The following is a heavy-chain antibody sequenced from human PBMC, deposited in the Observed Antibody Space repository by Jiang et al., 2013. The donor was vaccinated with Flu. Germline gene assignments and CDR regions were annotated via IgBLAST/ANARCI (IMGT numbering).Heavy chain of an antibody. CDR3: ARDRLDFYYGMDV. V-gene: IGHV1-46*01. CDR1: GYTFTSYY. D-gene: IGHD2-2*03. Sequence: SGYTFTSYYMHWVRQAPGQGLEWMGIINPSGGSTSYAQKFQGRVTMTRDTSTSTVYMELSSLRSEDTAVYYCARDRLDFYYGMDVWGQGTTVTVSS. J-gene: IGHJ6*02. CDR2: INPSGGST.